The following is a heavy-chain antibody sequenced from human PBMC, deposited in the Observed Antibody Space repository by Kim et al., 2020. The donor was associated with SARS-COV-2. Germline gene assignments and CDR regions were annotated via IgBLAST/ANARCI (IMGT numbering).Heavy chain of an antibody. CDR3: ARGVATIRHYYDSSGYYFPYYFDY. Sequence: ASVKVSCKASGYTFTSYGISWVRQAPGQGLEWMGWISAYNGNTNYAQKLQGRVTMTTDTSTSTAYMELRSLRSDDTAVYYCARGVATIRHYYDSSGYYFPYYFDYWGQGTLVTVSS. CDR2: ISAYNGNT. D-gene: IGHD3-22*01. J-gene: IGHJ4*02. CDR1: GYTFTSYG. V-gene: IGHV1-18*01.